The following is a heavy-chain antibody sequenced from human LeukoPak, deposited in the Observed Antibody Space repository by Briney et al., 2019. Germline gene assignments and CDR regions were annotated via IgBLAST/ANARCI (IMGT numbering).Heavy chain of an antibody. Sequence: PGGSLRLSCVASGFTFSTFGMNWVRQAPGKGLEWVSYVSSSRTTIYYADSVKGRFTISRDDAKSSLYLQMNSLRAEDTALYYCARMSTGYYDDYWGQGTLAAVSS. D-gene: IGHD3-9*01. CDR3: ARMSTGYYDDY. CDR1: GFTFSTFG. J-gene: IGHJ4*02. CDR2: VSSSRTTI. V-gene: IGHV3-48*01.